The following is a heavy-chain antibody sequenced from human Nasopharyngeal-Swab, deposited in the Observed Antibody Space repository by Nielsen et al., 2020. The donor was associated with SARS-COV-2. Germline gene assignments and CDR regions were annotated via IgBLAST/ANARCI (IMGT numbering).Heavy chain of an antibody. J-gene: IGHJ6*02. D-gene: IGHD3-10*01. CDR3: ARGGMVRGVIITYYYYGMDV. CDR1: GFTFDDYA. Sequence: GESLKISCAASGFTFDDYAMSWVRQAPGKGLEWVSYISSSGSTIYYADSVKGRFTISRDNAKNSLYLQMNSLRAEDTAVYYCARGGMVRGVIITYYYYGMDVWGQGTTVTVSS. V-gene: IGHV3-48*03. CDR2: ISSSGSTI.